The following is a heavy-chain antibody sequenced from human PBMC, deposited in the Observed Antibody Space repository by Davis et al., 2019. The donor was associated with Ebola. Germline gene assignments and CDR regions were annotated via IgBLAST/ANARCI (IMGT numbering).Heavy chain of an antibody. CDR1: GGSISSGGYY. J-gene: IGHJ4*02. V-gene: IGHV4-31*03. Sequence: MPSETLSLTCTVSGGSISSGGYYWSWIRQHPGKGLEWIGYIYYSGSTYYNPSLKSRVTISVDTSKNQFSLKLSSVTAADTAVYYCARARDDYGDYVSPFFDYWGQGTLVTVSS. CDR3: ARARDDYGDYVSPFFDY. D-gene: IGHD4-17*01. CDR2: IYYSGST.